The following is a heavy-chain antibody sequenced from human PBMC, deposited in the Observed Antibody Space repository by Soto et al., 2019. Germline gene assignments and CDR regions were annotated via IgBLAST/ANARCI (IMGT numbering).Heavy chain of an antibody. D-gene: IGHD1-7*01. CDR2: IIPIFGTA. J-gene: IGHJ6*02. V-gene: IGHV1-69*01. Sequence: QVQLVQSGAEVKKPGSSVKVSCKASGGTFSSYAISWVRQAPGQGLEWMGGIIPIFGTANYAQKFQGRVTITADESTSIAYMELSSLRSEDTAVYYCARDSTLITGTTYYYGMDVWGQGTTVTVSS. CDR3: ARDSTLITGTTYYYGMDV. CDR1: GGTFSSYA.